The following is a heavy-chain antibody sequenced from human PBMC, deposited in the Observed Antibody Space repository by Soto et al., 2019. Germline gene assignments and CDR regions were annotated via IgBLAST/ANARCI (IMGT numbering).Heavy chain of an antibody. Sequence: VQLQQWGAGLLKPSETLSLTCAVYGGSFSGYYWCWIRQPPGKGLERLGEINHSGSTNYNQSLKSIFTISVDTSNNQFSLKLSSVTAADTCVYYCARRRGCSGGSCYPHLGYWGQGTLVPVSS. D-gene: IGHD2-15*01. J-gene: IGHJ4*02. CDR3: ARRRGCSGGSCYPHLGY. CDR1: GGSFSGYY. CDR2: INHSGST. V-gene: IGHV4-34*01.